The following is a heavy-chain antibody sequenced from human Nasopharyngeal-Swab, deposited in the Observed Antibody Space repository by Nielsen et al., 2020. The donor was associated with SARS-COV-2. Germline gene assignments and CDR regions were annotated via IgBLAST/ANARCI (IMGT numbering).Heavy chain of an antibody. V-gene: IGHV3-30*03. D-gene: IGHD4-17*01. CDR3: ARDAPAHYGAFY. J-gene: IGHJ4*02. CDR1: GFSITSYG. CDR2: IAHDASNE. Sequence: GESLKISCAASGFSITSYGMQWVRQAPGKGLEWVAFIAHDASNEYYGDSVKGRFSISRDSSKNTLYLQMDSLRGEDTAVYYCARDAPAHYGAFYWGRGTLVPLSS.